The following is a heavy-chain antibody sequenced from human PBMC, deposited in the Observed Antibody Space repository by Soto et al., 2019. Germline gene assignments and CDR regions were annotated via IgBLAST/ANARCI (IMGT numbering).Heavy chain of an antibody. Sequence: GRALRLSCAASGFTFSGYAMSWVRQAPGKGLEWVSAISGSGGITYYADSVKGRFTISRDNSKNTLYLQMNSLRAEDTAVYYCAKGHVGATPQPFDYWGQGTLVTASS. J-gene: IGHJ4*02. CDR1: GFTFSGYA. V-gene: IGHV3-23*01. CDR2: ISGSGGIT. D-gene: IGHD1-26*01. CDR3: AKGHVGATPQPFDY.